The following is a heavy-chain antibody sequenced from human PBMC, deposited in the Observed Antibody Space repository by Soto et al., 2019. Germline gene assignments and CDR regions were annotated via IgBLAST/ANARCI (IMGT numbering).Heavy chain of an antibody. J-gene: IGHJ6*02. CDR2: INSDGSSS. CDR1: GFTFSSYW. Sequence: GGSLRLSCAASGFTFSSYWMHWVRQAPEKGLVWVSHINSDGSSSTYAESVKGRFTNSRDKSKNTLKHQMNSLRVEDTAIYYCAKVPGEGSGTWAGLGMDVWGQGTTVTVSS. CDR3: AKVPGEGSGTWAGLGMDV. D-gene: IGHD3-10*01. V-gene: IGHV3-74*01.